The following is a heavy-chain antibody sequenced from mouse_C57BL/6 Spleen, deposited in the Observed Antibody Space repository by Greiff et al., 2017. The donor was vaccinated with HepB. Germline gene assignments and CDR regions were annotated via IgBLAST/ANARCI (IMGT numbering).Heavy chain of an antibody. CDR2: IDPSDSYT. J-gene: IGHJ4*01. CDR1: GYTFTSYW. Sequence: QVQLQQPGAELVMPGASVKLSCKASGYTFTSYWMHWVKQRPGQGLEWIGEIDPSDSYTNYIQKFKGKSTLTVDKSSSTAYMQLSSLTSEDSAVYYCAWGNSGYAMDYWGQGTSVTVSS. V-gene: IGHV1-69*01. D-gene: IGHD2-1*01. CDR3: AWGNSGYAMDY.